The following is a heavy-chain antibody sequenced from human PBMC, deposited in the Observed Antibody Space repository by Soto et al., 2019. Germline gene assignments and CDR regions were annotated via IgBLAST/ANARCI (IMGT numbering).Heavy chain of an antibody. J-gene: IGHJ4*02. CDR2: INAGNGNT. Sequence: SVKVSCKASAYTLTSYAMHWVRQAPGQRLEWMGWINAGNGNTKYSQKFQGRVTITRDTSASTAYMELSSLRSEDTAVYYCARASSHYCGGDCYFDYWGQGTLVTVSS. CDR1: AYTLTSYA. CDR3: ARASSHYCGGDCYFDY. D-gene: IGHD2-21*02. V-gene: IGHV1-3*01.